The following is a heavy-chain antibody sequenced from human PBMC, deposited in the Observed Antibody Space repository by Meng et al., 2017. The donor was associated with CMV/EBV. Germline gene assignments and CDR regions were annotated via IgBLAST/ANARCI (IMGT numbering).Heavy chain of an antibody. CDR2: IRYDGSNK. Sequence: GESLKISCAASGFTFSSYGMHWVRQAPGKGLEWVAFIRYDGSNKYYADSVNGRFTISRDNSKNTLYLQMNSLRAEDTAVYYCATWPYSSSYYYYGMDVWGQGTTVTVSS. J-gene: IGHJ6*02. CDR1: GFTFSSYG. V-gene: IGHV3-30*02. CDR3: ATWPYSSSYYYYGMDV. D-gene: IGHD6-6*01.